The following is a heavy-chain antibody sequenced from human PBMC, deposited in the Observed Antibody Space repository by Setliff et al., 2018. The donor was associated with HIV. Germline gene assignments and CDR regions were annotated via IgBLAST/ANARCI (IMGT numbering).Heavy chain of an antibody. Sequence: PSETLSLTCTVSRDSIRNGAYYWGWIRQPPGKGLEWIGSIYYSGSAYYNPSLESRITISVDTSKKQFSLDLSSVTAADTAVYFCARAIVKTGYHTKSRVFDYWGQGTLVTVSS. J-gene: IGHJ4*02. CDR1: RDSIRNGAYY. D-gene: IGHD3-9*01. CDR2: IYYSGSA. V-gene: IGHV4-39*07. CDR3: ARAIVKTGYHTKSRVFDY.